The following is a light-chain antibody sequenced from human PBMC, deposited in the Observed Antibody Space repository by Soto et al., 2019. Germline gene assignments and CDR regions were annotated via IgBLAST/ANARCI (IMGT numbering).Light chain of an antibody. V-gene: IGKV3-11*01. J-gene: IGKJ4*01. Sequence: EIVLTQSPVTLSLSPGERATLSCRASQNVNKYLLWYQQKPGQAPRLLIYDASNRATGIPVRFSGSGSGTDFTLTISSLEPEDFAVYYCQQRSNWPLTFGGGTKVEIK. CDR1: QNVNKY. CDR2: DAS. CDR3: QQRSNWPLT.